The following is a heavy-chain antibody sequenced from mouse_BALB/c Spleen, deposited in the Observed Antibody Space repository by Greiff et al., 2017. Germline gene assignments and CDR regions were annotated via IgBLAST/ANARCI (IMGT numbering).Heavy chain of an antibody. CDR2: ISTYYGNT. CDR3: ARSYGYYAMDY. V-gene: IGHV1-67*01. CDR1: SYTFTDYA. D-gene: IGHD1-2*01. Sequence: VQLVESGPELVRPGVSVKISCKGSSYTFTDYAMHWVKQSHAKSLEWIGVISTYYGNTNYNQKFKGKATMTVDKSSSTAYMELARLTSEDSAVYYCARSYGYYAMDYWGQGTSVTVSS. J-gene: IGHJ4*01.